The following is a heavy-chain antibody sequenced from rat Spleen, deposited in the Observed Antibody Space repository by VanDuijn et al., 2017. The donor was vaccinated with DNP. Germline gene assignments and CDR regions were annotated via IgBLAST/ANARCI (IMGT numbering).Heavy chain of an antibody. CDR3: ARLPITTVADH. CDR1: GFTFSNYG. J-gene: IGHJ2*01. D-gene: IGHD1-1*01. CDR2: ISYDGGNT. Sequence: EVQLVESGGGPVQPGRSLKLSCAASGFTFSNYGMAWVRQAPKKGLEWVASISYDGGNTYFRDPVKGRFTISRDNAKSTLYLQMNSLRSEDTATYYCARLPITTVADHWGQGVMVTVSS. V-gene: IGHV5-29*01.